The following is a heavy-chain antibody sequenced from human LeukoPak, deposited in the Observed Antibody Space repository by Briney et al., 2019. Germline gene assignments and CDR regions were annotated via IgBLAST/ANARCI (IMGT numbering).Heavy chain of an antibody. CDR3: AKGPMGRGFDY. Sequence: ASVKVSCKASGYTFIGYYMHWVRQAPGQGLEWMGWINPNSGVTNYAQKFQGRVTMTRDTSITTAYMELSRLRSDDTAVYYCAKGPMGRGFDYWGQGTLVTVSS. V-gene: IGHV1-2*02. J-gene: IGHJ4*02. D-gene: IGHD3-10*01. CDR1: GYTFIGYY. CDR2: INPNSGVT.